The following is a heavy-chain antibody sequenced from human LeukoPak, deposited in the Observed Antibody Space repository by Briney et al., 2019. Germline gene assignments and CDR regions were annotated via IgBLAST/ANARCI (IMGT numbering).Heavy chain of an antibody. V-gene: IGHV4-34*01. D-gene: IGHD2-15*01. Sequence: SETLSLTCAVYGGSLSGYYWSWIRQPPGKGLEWIGEINHSGSTNYNPSLKSRVTISVDTSKNQFSLKLNSVTAADTAVYYCARSTCSSGGTCYSALVYWGQGTLVTVSS. CDR2: INHSGST. J-gene: IGHJ4*02. CDR3: ARSTCSSGGTCYSALVY. CDR1: GGSLSGYY.